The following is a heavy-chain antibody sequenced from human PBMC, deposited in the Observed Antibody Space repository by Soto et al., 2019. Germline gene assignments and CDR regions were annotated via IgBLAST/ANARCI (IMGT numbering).Heavy chain of an antibody. Sequence: QVQLVESGGGVVQPGRSLRLSCSTSGFAFSRNGMHWVRQAPGKGLEWVAVIRNDAKTTYYADSLKGRFTISRDNSKNMLYLQMNILRAEDTAVYYCARDSTAGSFDIWGQGTMVTVSS. CDR2: IRNDAKTT. D-gene: IGHD6-19*01. CDR3: ARDSTAGSFDI. CDR1: GFAFSRNG. J-gene: IGHJ3*02. V-gene: IGHV3-33*01.